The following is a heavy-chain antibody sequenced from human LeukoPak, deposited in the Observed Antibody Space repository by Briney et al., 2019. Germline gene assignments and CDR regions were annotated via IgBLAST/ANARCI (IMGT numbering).Heavy chain of an antibody. CDR2: IYPGDSDT. J-gene: IGHJ4*02. Sequence: GESLKISCKGSGYTFTNNWIGWVRQMPEKGLEWMGIIYPGDSDTRYSPSFQGQVTISADKSISTTYLQWSSLKASDTAMYYCARQITFGGVYYFDYWGQGTLVTVSS. V-gene: IGHV5-51*01. CDR3: ARQITFGGVYYFDY. D-gene: IGHD3-16*01. CDR1: GYTFTNNW.